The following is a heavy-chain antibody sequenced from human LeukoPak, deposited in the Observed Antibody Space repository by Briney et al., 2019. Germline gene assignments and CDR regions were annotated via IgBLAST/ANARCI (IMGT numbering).Heavy chain of an antibody. V-gene: IGHV3-66*01. CDR1: GFTVSSNY. CDR3: AKDQSRYCSGGSCYPQDV. J-gene: IGHJ6*04. D-gene: IGHD2-15*01. CDR2: IYSGGST. Sequence: GGSLRLSCAASGFTVSSNYMSWVRQAPGKGLEWVSVIYSGGSTYYADSVKGRFTISRDNSKNTLYLQMNSLRAEDTAVYYCAKDQSRYCSGGSCYPQDVWGKGTTVTVSS.